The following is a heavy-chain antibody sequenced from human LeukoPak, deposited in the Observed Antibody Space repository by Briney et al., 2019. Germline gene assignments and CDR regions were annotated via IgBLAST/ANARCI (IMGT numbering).Heavy chain of an antibody. V-gene: IGHV4-61*02. CDR3: ASFGYSSGWYWFDP. J-gene: IGHJ5*02. CDR1: GGSISSGTYY. Sequence: TSETLSLTCTVSGGSISSGTYYWSWIRQPAGKGLEWIGRIYASGSTNYNPSLKSRVTMSVDMSKNQFSLKLSSVTAADTAVYYCASFGYSSGWYWFDPWGQGTLVTVSS. D-gene: IGHD6-19*01. CDR2: IYASGST.